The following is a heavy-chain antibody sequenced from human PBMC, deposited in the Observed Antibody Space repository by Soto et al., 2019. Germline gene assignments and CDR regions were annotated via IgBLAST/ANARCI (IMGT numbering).Heavy chain of an antibody. CDR2: ISYDGSNK. CDR1: GFTFSSYA. CDR3: ARDAHRRHWYFDL. Sequence: QVQLVESGGGVVQPGRSLRLSCAASGFTFSSYAMHWVRQAPGKGLEWVAVISYDGSNKYYADSVTGRFTISRDNSKNTLYLKMNSLRAEDTAVYYWARDAHRRHWYFDLWGRGTLVTVSS. J-gene: IGHJ2*01. V-gene: IGHV3-30-3*01.